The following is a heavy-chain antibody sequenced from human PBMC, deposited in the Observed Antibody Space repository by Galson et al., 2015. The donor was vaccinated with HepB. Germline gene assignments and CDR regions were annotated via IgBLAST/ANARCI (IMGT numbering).Heavy chain of an antibody. Sequence: SVKVSCKTSGYTFTSYAMNWVRQAPGQGLEWMGWINTNTGNPTYAQGFTGRFVFSLDTSVSTAYLQISSLKAEDTAVYYCAREVVVAEYDVDYWGQGTLVTVSS. CDR3: AREVVVAEYDVDY. V-gene: IGHV7-4-1*02. J-gene: IGHJ4*02. CDR2: INTNTGNP. CDR1: GYTFTSYA. D-gene: IGHD2-15*01.